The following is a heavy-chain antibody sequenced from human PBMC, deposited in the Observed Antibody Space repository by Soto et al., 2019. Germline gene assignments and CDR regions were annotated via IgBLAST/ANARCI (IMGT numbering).Heavy chain of an antibody. CDR2: INYSGST. J-gene: IGHJ6*02. V-gene: IGHV4-59*01. Sequence: QVQLQESGPGLVKPSETLSLTCTVSGGSISSYYWSWIRQPPGKGLEWIGYINYSGSTNYNPSLKSRVTISVDTSKNQFSLKLSSVTAADTAVYYCARDTRYSSGWVDYYGMDVWGQGTTVTVSS. D-gene: IGHD6-19*01. CDR3: ARDTRYSSGWVDYYGMDV. CDR1: GGSISSYY.